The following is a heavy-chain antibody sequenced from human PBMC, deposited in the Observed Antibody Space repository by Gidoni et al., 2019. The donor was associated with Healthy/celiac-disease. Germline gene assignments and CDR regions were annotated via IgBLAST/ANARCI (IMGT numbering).Heavy chain of an antibody. V-gene: IGHV3-9*01. Sequence: EVQLVESGGGLVQPGRSLRLSCAASGFTFDDYAMHWARQAPGKGLEWVSGISWNSGSIGYADSVKGRFTISRDNAKNSLYLQMNSLRVEDTALYYCAKAGSSDYWGQGTLVTVSS. J-gene: IGHJ4*02. CDR3: AKAGSSDY. D-gene: IGHD1-26*01. CDR1: GFTFDDYA. CDR2: ISWNSGSI.